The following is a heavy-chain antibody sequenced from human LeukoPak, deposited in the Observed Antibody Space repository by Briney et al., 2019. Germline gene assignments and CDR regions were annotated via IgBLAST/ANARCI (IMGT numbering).Heavy chain of an antibody. Sequence: GGSLRLSCAASGFTFSSYWMHWVRQAPGKGLVWVSRINSDGSSTSYADPVKGRFTISRDNAKNTLYLQMNSLRAEDTAVYYCARGEEYYSNLLNYYYYYGMDVWGQGTTVTVSS. CDR2: INSDGSST. V-gene: IGHV3-74*01. J-gene: IGHJ6*02. CDR1: GFTFSSYW. CDR3: ARGEEYYSNLLNYYYYYGMDV. D-gene: IGHD4-11*01.